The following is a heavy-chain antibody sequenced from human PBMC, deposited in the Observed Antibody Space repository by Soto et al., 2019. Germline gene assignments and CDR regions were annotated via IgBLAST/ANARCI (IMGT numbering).Heavy chain of an antibody. J-gene: IGHJ4*02. CDR1: GLTINIYS. CDR2: ISSSSAYI. V-gene: IGHV3-21*01. CDR3: ASGGDYFGY. Sequence: GGSLRLSCAASGLTINIYSMNWVRQAPGKGLEWVSSISSSSAYIYYSDSVKGRFTVSRDNAKRSLYLEMNSLRAEDTAVYYCASGGDYFGYWGPGTLVTVSS.